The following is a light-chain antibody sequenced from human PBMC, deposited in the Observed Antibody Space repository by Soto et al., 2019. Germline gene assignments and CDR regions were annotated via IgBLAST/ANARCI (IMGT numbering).Light chain of an antibody. CDR2: EVS. CDR1: SSAVGGYNY. Sequence: QSALTQPASVSGSPGQSITISCTGTSSAVGGYNYVSWYQQHPGKAPKLMIYEVSNRPSGVSNRFSGSKSGNTASLTISGLQAEDEADYYCSSYAGSNNLGVFGTGTKVTVL. J-gene: IGLJ1*01. V-gene: IGLV2-14*01. CDR3: SSYAGSNNLGV.